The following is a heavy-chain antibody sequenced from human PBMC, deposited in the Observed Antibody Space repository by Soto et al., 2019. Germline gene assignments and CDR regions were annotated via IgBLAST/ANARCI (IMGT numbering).Heavy chain of an antibody. J-gene: IGHJ4*02. Sequence: ASVNICCKASWDRPMERAMYWVRESPEKVVEWMGGFDPEDGDTIYEQKFQGRVTMTEDTSTDAAYMELSSLKNEDTAVYYSTTDTSNYYDSSGQVNFDYWGQGTLVTVPS. CDR3: TTDTSNYYDSSGQVNFDY. CDR2: FDPEDGDT. V-gene: IGHV1-24*01. D-gene: IGHD3-22*01. CDR1: WDRPMERA.